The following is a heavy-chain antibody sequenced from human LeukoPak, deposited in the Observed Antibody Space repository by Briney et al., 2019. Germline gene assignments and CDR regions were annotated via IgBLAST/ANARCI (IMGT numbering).Heavy chain of an antibody. Sequence: SETLSLTCTVSGYSISSDYYWGWIRQPPGKGLEWIGYIYYSGSTNYNPSLKSRVTMSVDTSKNQFSLKLSSVTAADTAVYYCARGTSPGPYFDYWGQGTLVTVSS. CDR3: ARGTSPGPYFDY. J-gene: IGHJ4*02. CDR1: GYSISSDYY. CDR2: IYYSGST. V-gene: IGHV4-38-2*02.